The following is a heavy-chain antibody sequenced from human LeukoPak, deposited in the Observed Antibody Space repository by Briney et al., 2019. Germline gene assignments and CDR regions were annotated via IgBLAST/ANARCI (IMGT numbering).Heavy chain of an antibody. Sequence: WASVKVSCKVSGYTLTELSMHWVRQAPGKGLEWMGGFDPEDGETIYAQKFQGRVTMTEDTSTDTAYVELSSLRSEDTAVYYCATPSYITMVRGVISLDYWGQGTLVTVSS. CDR2: FDPEDGET. D-gene: IGHD3-10*01. J-gene: IGHJ4*02. CDR1: GYTLTELS. V-gene: IGHV1-24*01. CDR3: ATPSYITMVRGVISLDY.